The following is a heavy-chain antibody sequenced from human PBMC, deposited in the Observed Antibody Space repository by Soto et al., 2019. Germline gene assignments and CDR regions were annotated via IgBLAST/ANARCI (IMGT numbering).Heavy chain of an antibody. CDR1: GFTFSSYE. J-gene: IGHJ6*02. Sequence: GGSLRLSCATSGFTFSSYEMNWVRQAPGKGLEWVSYISSSGSTIYYADSVKGRFTISRDNAKNSLYLQMDSLRAEDTAVYYCARDQEAGSFFPYYYGMDVWGQGTTVTVS. D-gene: IGHD6-13*01. CDR2: ISSSGSTI. CDR3: ARDQEAGSFFPYYYGMDV. V-gene: IGHV3-48*03.